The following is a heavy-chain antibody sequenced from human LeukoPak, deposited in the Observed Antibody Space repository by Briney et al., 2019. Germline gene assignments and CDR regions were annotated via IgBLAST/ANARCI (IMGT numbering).Heavy chain of an antibody. CDR3: ARSPGSTWSFDY. V-gene: IGHV3-21*01. D-gene: IGHD6-13*01. Sequence: GGSLRLSCAASGFAFDTYSMNWVRQAPGKGLEWVSSISSSSSYIYYADSVKGRFTISRDNAKKSLYLQMNSLRAEDTAVYYCARSPGSTWSFDYWGQGTLVTVSS. CDR2: ISSSSSYI. J-gene: IGHJ4*02. CDR1: GFAFDTYS.